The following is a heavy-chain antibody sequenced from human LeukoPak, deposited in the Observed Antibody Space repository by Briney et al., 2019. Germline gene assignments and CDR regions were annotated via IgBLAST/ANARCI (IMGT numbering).Heavy chain of an antibody. CDR2: ISSSGDSI. J-gene: IGHJ4*02. CDR3: ASSGATLDS. V-gene: IGHV3-11*01. Sequence: GGSLRLSCAASGFTFSDSYMSWIRQAPGKGLEWLSYISSSGDSIYYADSVKGRFTISRDNAKDSLYLQMNSLRAEDTAVYYCASSGATLDSWGQGTLVTVSS. CDR1: GFTFSDSY. D-gene: IGHD1-26*01.